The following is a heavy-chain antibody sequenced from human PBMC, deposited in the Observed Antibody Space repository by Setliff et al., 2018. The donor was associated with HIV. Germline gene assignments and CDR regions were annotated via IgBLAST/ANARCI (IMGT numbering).Heavy chain of an antibody. D-gene: IGHD3-10*01. V-gene: IGHV4-30-4*08. J-gene: IGHJ4*02. CDR1: GDSIRSGDFY. Sequence: SETLSLTCTVSGDSIRSGDFYWSWIRQSPGKGLEWIGYIYYSGDTYYNATLQSRATILLDTSKNQFFLTLTSVTAADTAVYFCARVPFGSGSYYFDFWGQGTLVTVSS. CDR2: IYYSGDT. CDR3: ARVPFGSGSYYFDF.